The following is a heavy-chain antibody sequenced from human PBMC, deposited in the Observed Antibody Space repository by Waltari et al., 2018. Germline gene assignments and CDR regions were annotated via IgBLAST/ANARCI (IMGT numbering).Heavy chain of an antibody. Sequence: EVQLVESGGGLVKPGGSLRLSCAASGFTFSSYSMNWVRQAPGKGLEWVSSISSSSSYIYYADSVKGRFTISRDNAKNSLYLQMNSLRAEDTAVYYCARLRRMGSSSWHPDAFDIWGQGTMVTVSS. J-gene: IGHJ3*02. CDR3: ARLRRMGSSSWHPDAFDI. V-gene: IGHV3-21*01. D-gene: IGHD6-13*01. CDR2: ISSSSSYI. CDR1: GFTFSSYS.